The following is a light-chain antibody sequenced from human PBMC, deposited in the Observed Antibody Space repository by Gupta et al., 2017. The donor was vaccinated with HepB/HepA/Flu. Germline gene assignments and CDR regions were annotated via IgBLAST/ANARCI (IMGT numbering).Light chain of an antibody. CDR2: GNS. J-gene: IGLJ2*01. CDR3: QSYDTSLSASSVV. CDR1: SSNIGAGYD. V-gene: IGLV1-40*01. Sequence: QSVLTQPPSVSGAPGQRVTISCTGSSSNIGAGYDVHWDPQLPGTAPKLLIFGNSNRPSGVPDRFYGFKSGTSASLAFTGLQAEDEGDYYCQSYDTSLSASSVVFGRGTKLTVL.